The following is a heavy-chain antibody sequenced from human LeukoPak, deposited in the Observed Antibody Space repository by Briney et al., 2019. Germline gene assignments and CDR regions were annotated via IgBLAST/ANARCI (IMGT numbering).Heavy chain of an antibody. D-gene: IGHD4-17*01. Sequence: SETLSLTCAVYGGSFSGYYWSWIRQPPGKGLEWIGEINHSGSTNYNPSLKSRVTISVDTSKNQFPLKLSSVTAADTAVYYCARGSGSDYGDSGWFDPWGQGTLVTVSS. CDR3: ARGSGSDYGDSGWFDP. J-gene: IGHJ5*02. CDR2: INHSGST. V-gene: IGHV4-34*01. CDR1: GGSFSGYY.